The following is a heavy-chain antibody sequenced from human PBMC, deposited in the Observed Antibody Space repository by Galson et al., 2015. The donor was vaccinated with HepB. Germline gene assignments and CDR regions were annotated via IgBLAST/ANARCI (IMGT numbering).Heavy chain of an antibody. CDR1: GFTFSSYA. D-gene: IGHD2/OR15-2a*01. V-gene: IGHV3-23*01. Sequence: SLRLSCAASGFTFSSYAMSWVRQASGKGLEWVASIGGSGTSTYYADSVRGRFTISRDNSKSTLFLQIDSLRVGDTAVYYCARRLLSYFDSWGQGTLVTVSS. CDR3: ARRLLSYFDS. CDR2: IGGSGTST. J-gene: IGHJ4*02.